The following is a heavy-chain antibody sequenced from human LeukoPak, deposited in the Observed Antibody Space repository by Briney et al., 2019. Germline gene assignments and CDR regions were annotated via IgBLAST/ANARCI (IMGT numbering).Heavy chain of an antibody. Sequence: GGSLRLSCAASGFTFSNYWMSWVRQAPGRGLEWVANINQDGSVKYYVDSVKGRFTISRDNAKNSQYLQMNSLRVEDTAVYYCARIGYSSSSLVYWGQGTLVTVSS. D-gene: IGHD6-6*01. J-gene: IGHJ4*02. V-gene: IGHV3-7*01. CDR1: GFTFSNYW. CDR3: ARIGYSSSSLVY. CDR2: INQDGSVK.